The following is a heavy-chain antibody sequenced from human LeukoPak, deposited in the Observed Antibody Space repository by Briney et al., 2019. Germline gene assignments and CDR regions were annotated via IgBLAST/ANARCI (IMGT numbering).Heavy chain of an antibody. J-gene: IGHJ4*02. D-gene: IGHD1-26*01. CDR3: AKDLNSGSYSPEASEGFDY. CDR2: IYYSGST. V-gene: IGHV4-59*01. CDR1: GGSISSYY. Sequence: SSETLSLTCTVSGGSISSYYWSWIRQPPGKGLEWIGYIYYSGSTNYDPSLKSRVTISVDTSKNQFSLRLSSVTAADTAVYYCAKDLNSGSYSPEASEGFDYWGQGTLVTVSS.